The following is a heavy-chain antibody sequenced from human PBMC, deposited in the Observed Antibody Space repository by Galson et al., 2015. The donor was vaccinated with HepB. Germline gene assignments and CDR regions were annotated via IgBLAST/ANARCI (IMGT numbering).Heavy chain of an antibody. V-gene: IGHV1-46*01. CDR1: GYTFTSYY. CDR3: ASGGEMATNGGLFDY. Sequence: SVKVSCKASGYTFTSYYMHWVRQAPGQGLEWMGIINPSGGSTSYAQKFQGRVTMTRDTSTSTVYMELSSLRSEDTAVYYCASGGEMATNGGLFDYWGQGTLVTVSS. D-gene: IGHD5-24*01. CDR2: INPSGGST. J-gene: IGHJ4*02.